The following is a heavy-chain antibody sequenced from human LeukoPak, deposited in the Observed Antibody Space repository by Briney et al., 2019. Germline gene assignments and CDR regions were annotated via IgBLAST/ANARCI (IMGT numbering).Heavy chain of an antibody. J-gene: IGHJ4*02. D-gene: IGHD6-6*01. V-gene: IGHV4-34*01. CDR3: ARGGRGWHSGIAARCHDY. CDR2: INHSGST. CDR1: GGSFSGYY. Sequence: PSETLSLTCAVYGGSFSGYYWSWIRQPPGKGLEWIGEINHSGSTNYNPSLKSRVTISVDTSKNQFSLKLSSVTAADTAVYYCARGGRGWHSGIAARCHDYWGQGTLVTVSS.